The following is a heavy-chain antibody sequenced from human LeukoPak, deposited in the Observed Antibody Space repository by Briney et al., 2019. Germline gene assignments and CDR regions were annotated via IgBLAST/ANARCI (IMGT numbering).Heavy chain of an antibody. D-gene: IGHD3-3*01. Sequence: ASVKDSCKASGYTFTGYYMHWVRQAPGQGLEWMGWINPNSGGTNYAQKFQGRVTMTRDTSISTAYVELSRLRSDDTAVYYCARGGPAMEWLLGEAFDIRGQGTMVTVSS. V-gene: IGHV1-2*02. J-gene: IGHJ3*02. CDR2: INPNSGGT. CDR3: ARGGPAMEWLLGEAFDI. CDR1: GYTFTGYY.